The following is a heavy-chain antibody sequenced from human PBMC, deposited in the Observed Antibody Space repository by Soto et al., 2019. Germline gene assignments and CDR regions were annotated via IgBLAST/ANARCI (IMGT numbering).Heavy chain of an antibody. D-gene: IGHD6-13*01. CDR3: AKDRHPHSITGYSSSWYSQTYSYFDY. V-gene: IGHV3-23*01. Sequence: GGSQRLSCAASGFTFSSYAMSWVRQAPGKGLEWVSAISGSGGSTYYADSVKGRFTISRDNSKNTLYLQMNSLRAEDTAVYYCAKDRHPHSITGYSSSWYSQTYSYFDYWGQGTLVTVSS. CDR1: GFTFSSYA. J-gene: IGHJ4*02. CDR2: ISGSGGST.